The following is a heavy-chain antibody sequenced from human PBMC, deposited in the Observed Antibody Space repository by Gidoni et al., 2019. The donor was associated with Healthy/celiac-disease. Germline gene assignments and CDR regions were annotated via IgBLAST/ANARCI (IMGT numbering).Heavy chain of an antibody. CDR3: ARAESVAGTNYFDY. D-gene: IGHD6-19*01. V-gene: IGHV4-4*07. Sequence: QVQLQESGPGRVKPSETLSLTCTVSGGSISSYYWSWIRQPAGKGLEWIGRIYTSGSTNYNPSLKSRVTMSVDTSKNQFSLKLSSVTAADTAVYYCARAESVAGTNYFDYWGQGTLVTVSS. CDR1: GGSISSYY. CDR2: IYTSGST. J-gene: IGHJ4*02.